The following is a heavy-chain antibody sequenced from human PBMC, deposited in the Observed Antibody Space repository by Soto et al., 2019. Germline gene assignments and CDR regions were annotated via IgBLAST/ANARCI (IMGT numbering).Heavy chain of an antibody. CDR3: ARVQVRYYCDY. Sequence: PGGSLRLSCAASGFTVSTNHMGWFRQAPGKGLEWVSVIYISGSTYYADSVKGRFTISRDNSKNTLYLQMNSLRAEDTALYYCARVQVRYYCDYWGQGTLVTVSS. CDR2: IYISGST. CDR1: GFTVSTNH. J-gene: IGHJ4*02. V-gene: IGHV3-66*01.